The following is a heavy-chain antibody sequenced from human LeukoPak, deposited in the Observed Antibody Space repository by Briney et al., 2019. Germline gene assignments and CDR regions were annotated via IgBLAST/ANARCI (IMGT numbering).Heavy chain of an antibody. J-gene: IGHJ3*01. Sequence: GGSLRLSCTASGFTFSSNWMHWVRQAPGKGLVWVSQINTDGSSTNYADSVRGRFTISRDNAKNTLYLQMNSLRAEDTAVYYCARTEYCSPTSCKYASFWGQGTMVTVSS. V-gene: IGHV3-74*01. D-gene: IGHD2-15*01. CDR2: INTDGSST. CDR3: ARTEYCSPTSCKYASF. CDR1: GFTFSSNW.